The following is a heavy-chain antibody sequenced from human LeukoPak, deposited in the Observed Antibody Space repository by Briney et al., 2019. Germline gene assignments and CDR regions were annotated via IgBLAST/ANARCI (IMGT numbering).Heavy chain of an antibody. Sequence: GGSLRLSYAASGFTFDDYAMHWVRQAPGKGLEWVSLISGDGGSTYYADSVKGRFTISRDNSKNSLYLQMNSLRTEDTALYYCAKSYYDSIGYLYFQHWGQGTLVTVSS. D-gene: IGHD3-22*01. V-gene: IGHV3-43*02. CDR2: ISGDGGST. J-gene: IGHJ1*01. CDR1: GFTFDDYA. CDR3: AKSYYDSIGYLYFQH.